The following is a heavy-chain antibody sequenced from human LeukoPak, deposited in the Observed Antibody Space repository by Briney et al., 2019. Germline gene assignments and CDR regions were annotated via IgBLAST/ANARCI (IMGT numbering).Heavy chain of an antibody. Sequence: PSETLSLTCPVSGGSISSSTYYWGWIRRPPGKGLEWIGSIYYSGSTYYNPSLKSRVTVSVDTSKNQFSLKLSSVTAADTAVYYCVRGSTLRHYQYWGQGTLVTVSS. CDR3: VRGSTLRHYQY. D-gene: IGHD3-16*01. J-gene: IGHJ4*02. V-gene: IGHV4-39*01. CDR2: IYYSGST. CDR1: GGSISSSTYY.